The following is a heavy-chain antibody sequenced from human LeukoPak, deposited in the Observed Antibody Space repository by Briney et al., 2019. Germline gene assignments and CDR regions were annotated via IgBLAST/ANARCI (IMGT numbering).Heavy chain of an antibody. CDR2: IYTSGST. D-gene: IGHD3-10*01. V-gene: IGHV4-39*07. J-gene: IGHJ5*02. Sequence: SETLSLTCTVSGGSISSSSYYWGWIRQPPGKGLEWIGRIYTSGSTIYNPSLKSRVTISLDTSKNQFSLKLSSVTAADTALYYCARIIIMGATRWFDPWGQGILVTVSS. CDR1: GGSISSSSYY. CDR3: ARIIIMGATRWFDP.